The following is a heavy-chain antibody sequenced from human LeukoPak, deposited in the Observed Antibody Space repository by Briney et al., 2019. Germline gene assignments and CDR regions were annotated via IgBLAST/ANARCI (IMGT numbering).Heavy chain of an antibody. CDR3: ARTTLGSSWYYYYCMDV. D-gene: IGHD6-13*01. V-gene: IGHV1-69*05. CDR2: FIPIFGTA. CDR1: GGTFSSYA. Sequence: SVKVSCKASGGTFSSYAISWVRQAPGQGLEWMGGFIPIFGTANYAQKFQGRVTITTDESTSTAYMELSSLRSEDTAVYYCARTTLGSSWYYYYCMDVWGKGTTVTVSS. J-gene: IGHJ6*03.